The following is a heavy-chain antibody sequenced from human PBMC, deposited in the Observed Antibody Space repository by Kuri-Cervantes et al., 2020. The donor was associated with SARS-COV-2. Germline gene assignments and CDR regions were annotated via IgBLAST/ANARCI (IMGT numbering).Heavy chain of an antibody. CDR2: INPNGGTT. CDR1: GYTFISYY. CDR3: AREVWFDP. V-gene: IGHV1-46*01. Sequence: ASVKVSCKASGYTFISYYIHWVRQAPGQGLEWMGVINPNGGTTSYAQKFQGRVTMSRETSTSTVYMELSSLRSDDTAVYYCAREVWFDPWGQGTLVTVSS. J-gene: IGHJ5*02.